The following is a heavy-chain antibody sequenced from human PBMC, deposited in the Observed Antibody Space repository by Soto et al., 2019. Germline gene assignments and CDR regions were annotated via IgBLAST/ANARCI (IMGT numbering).Heavy chain of an antibody. CDR3: AKDGLGVAGMGGFQH. V-gene: IGHV3-30*18. D-gene: IGHD6-19*01. CDR2: ISYDGADI. Sequence: GGSLRLSCATSGFVFSSYGMHWVRQAPGKGLEWVAVISYDGADIYYADSVRGRFTISRDNSKNTLYLQMNSLRAEDTAVYYCAKDGLGVAGMGGFQHWGRGTLVTVSS. J-gene: IGHJ1*01. CDR1: GFVFSSYG.